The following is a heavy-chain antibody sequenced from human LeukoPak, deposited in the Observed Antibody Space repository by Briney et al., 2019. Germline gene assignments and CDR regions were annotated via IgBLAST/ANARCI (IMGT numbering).Heavy chain of an antibody. D-gene: IGHD5/OR15-5a*01. V-gene: IGHV3-30*02. CDR2: IRYDGSRK. J-gene: IGHJ4*02. Sequence: GGSLRLSCAASGFIFSSYGMHWVRQAPDKGLEWVAFIRYDGSRKYYADSVKGRFTISRDNSKNTLYLQMNSLRAEDTAVYYCARAPVSRGFDYWGQGTLVTVSS. CDR3: ARAPVSRGFDY. CDR1: GFIFSSYG.